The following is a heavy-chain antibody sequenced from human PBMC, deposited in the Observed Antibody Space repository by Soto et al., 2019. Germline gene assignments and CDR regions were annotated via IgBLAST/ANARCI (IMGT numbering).Heavy chain of an antibody. CDR1: GYTFTSYY. J-gene: IGHJ4*02. Sequence: QVQLVQSGADVKKPGASVKVSCKASGYTFTSYYMHWVRQAPGQGLEWMGIINPSGGSTSYAQKFQGRVTMTRDTSTSTFYMELSSLRSEDTAVYYCARVKRYCSSTSCYVGSSFDYWGQGTLVTVSS. V-gene: IGHV1-46*03. CDR2: INPSGGST. CDR3: ARVKRYCSSTSCYVGSSFDY. D-gene: IGHD2-2*01.